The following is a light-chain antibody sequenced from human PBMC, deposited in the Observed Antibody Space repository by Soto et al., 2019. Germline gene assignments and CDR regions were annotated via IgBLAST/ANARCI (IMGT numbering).Light chain of an antibody. CDR2: RNN. Sequence: QSALTQPPSASGTPGQRVTISCSGGATNIGRNHVYWYQQFPGVAPRLLIYRNNQRPSGVPDRISGSKSGTSASLAISGLRSEDEADYYCATWDDSLSGHVVFGGGTQLTVL. CDR3: ATWDDSLSGHVV. CDR1: ATNIGRNH. J-gene: IGLJ2*01. V-gene: IGLV1-47*01.